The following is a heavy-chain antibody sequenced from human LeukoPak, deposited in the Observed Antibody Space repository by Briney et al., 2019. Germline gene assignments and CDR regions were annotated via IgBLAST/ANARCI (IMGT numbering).Heavy chain of an antibody. D-gene: IGHD4-17*01. CDR3: ARLKATVSIHAYFDS. V-gene: IGHV4-59*13. Sequence: SETLSLTCTVSGGSFSSYYWTWIGQPPGKGLEWIGYIDHGGRSNNNPSLRSRVSISSDTSKIQFSLELTSVTAAHTAVYYCARLKATVSIHAYFDSWGQGTLVTVSS. J-gene: IGHJ4*02. CDR2: IDHGGRS. CDR1: GGSFSSYY.